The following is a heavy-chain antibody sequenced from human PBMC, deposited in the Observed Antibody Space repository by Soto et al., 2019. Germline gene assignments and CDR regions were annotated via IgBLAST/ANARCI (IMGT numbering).Heavy chain of an antibody. D-gene: IGHD3-3*01. J-gene: IGHJ6*02. Sequence: SETLSLTCAVYGGSFSGYYWSWIRQPPGKGLEWIGEINHSGSTNYNPSLKSRVTISVDTSKNQFSLKLSSVTAADTAVYYCARRSPPEGYDFWSGYRGLYYGMDVCGQGTTVTVYS. V-gene: IGHV4-34*01. CDR1: GGSFSGYY. CDR3: ARRSPPEGYDFWSGYRGLYYGMDV. CDR2: INHSGST.